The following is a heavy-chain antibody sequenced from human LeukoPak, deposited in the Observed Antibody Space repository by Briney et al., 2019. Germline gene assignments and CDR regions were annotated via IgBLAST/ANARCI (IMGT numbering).Heavy chain of an antibody. Sequence: PGGSLRLSCAASGFIFSSHAMHWVRQAPGKGLEWVAVISDDGKKKYYADSVKGRFTISRHNSKNTLYLQLNSLRTEDTAVYYCAGERIPTTGTGWFDPWGQGTLVTVSS. CDR2: ISDDGKKK. J-gene: IGHJ5*02. CDR3: AGERIPTTGTGWFDP. V-gene: IGHV3-30*04. CDR1: GFIFSSHA. D-gene: IGHD6-13*01.